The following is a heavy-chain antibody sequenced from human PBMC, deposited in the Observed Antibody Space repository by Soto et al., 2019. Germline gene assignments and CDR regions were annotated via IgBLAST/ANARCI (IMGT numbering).Heavy chain of an antibody. Sequence: QVQLRESGPGLVKPSETLSLTCTVSGGSISSYYWSWIRQPPGKGLEWIGYIYNSGSTNYNPSLKSRVTISVDTSKNQFSLKLSSVTDADTAVYYCARTDSGSYGDHFDYWGQGALVTVSS. CDR3: ARTDSGSYGDHFDY. J-gene: IGHJ4*02. D-gene: IGHD1-26*01. CDR1: GGSISSYY. V-gene: IGHV4-59*01. CDR2: IYNSGST.